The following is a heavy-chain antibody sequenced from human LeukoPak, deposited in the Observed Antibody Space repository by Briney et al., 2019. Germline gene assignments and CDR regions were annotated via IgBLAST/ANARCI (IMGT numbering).Heavy chain of an antibody. V-gene: IGHV7-4-1*02. CDR2: INTKTGNP. CDR1: GYTFTSYY. CDR3: GRGRGPHLNNGKYFFVDY. J-gene: IGHJ4*02. Sequence: ASVKVSCKASGYTFTSYYMHWVRQAPGQGLEWMGWINTKTGNPTYAPGFTGRSVFSLETSVTTAHLQISSLKAEDTAVYYCGRGRGPHLNNGKYFFVDYWGQGTRVTVSS. D-gene: IGHD2/OR15-2a*01.